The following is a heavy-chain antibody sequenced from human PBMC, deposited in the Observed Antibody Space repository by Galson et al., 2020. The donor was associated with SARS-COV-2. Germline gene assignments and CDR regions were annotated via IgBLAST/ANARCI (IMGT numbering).Heavy chain of an antibody. D-gene: IGHD3-3*01. V-gene: IGHV4-38-2*02. CDR3: ARNRAGLPSSTIFGLGSNFDY. J-gene: IGHJ4*02. Sequence: SETLSLTCTVSGYSISSGYYWGWIRQPPGKGLEWIGSVYHSGSTYYNPSLKSRVTISLDTSKNQFSLKLSSVTAEATAVYYCARNRAGLPSSTIFGLGSNFDYWGQGTLVAVSS. CDR1: GYSISSGYY. CDR2: VYHSGST.